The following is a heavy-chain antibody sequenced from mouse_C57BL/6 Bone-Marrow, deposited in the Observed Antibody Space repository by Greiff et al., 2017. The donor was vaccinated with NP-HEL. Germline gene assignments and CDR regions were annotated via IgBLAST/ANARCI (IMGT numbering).Heavy chain of an antibody. CDR2: IYPGDGDT. Sequence: QVQLQQSGAELVKPGASVKISCKASGYAFSSYWMNWVKQRPGKGLEWIGQIYPGDGDTNYNGKFKGKATLTADKSSSTAYMQLSSLTSEDSAVYFCARWGWTAQATGDYFDYWGQGTTLTVSS. D-gene: IGHD3-2*02. CDR3: ARWGWTAQATGDYFDY. J-gene: IGHJ2*01. CDR1: GYAFSSYW. V-gene: IGHV1-80*01.